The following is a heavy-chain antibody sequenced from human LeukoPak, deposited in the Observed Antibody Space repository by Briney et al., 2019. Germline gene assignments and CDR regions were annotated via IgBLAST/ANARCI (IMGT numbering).Heavy chain of an antibody. CDR3: AGTRSGSYQGAFDI. D-gene: IGHD3-10*01. J-gene: IGHJ3*02. CDR2: IYYSGST. CDR1: GGSISSYY. Sequence: PSETLSLTCTVSGGSISSYYWSWLRQPPGKGLEWIGYIYYSGSTNYNPSLKSRVTISVDTSKNQFSLKLSSVTAADTAVYYCAGTRSGSYQGAFDIWGQGTMVAVSS. V-gene: IGHV4-59*01.